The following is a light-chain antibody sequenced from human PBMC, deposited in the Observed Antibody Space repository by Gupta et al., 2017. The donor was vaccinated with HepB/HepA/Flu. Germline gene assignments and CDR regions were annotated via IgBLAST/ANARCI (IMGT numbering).Light chain of an antibody. CDR2: GNS. V-gene: IGLV1-40*01. J-gene: IGLJ2*01. Sequence: QSVLTQPPSVSGPPGQRVTISCTGSSSNIGAGYDVHWYQQLPGTAPKLLIYGNSNRPSGVPDRFSGSKSGTSASLAITGLQAEDEADYYCQSDDSSLSALFGGGTKLTVL. CDR3: QSDDSSLSAL. CDR1: SSNIGAGYD.